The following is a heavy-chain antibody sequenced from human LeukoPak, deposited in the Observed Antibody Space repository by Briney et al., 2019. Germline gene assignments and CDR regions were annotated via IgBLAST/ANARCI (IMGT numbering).Heavy chain of an antibody. Sequence: GGSLRLSCAASGFTFSSYWMHWVRQAPGKGLVWVSHINSDGSSTSYADSVKGRFTISRDNAKNSLYLHMNSLRADDTAVYYCARDLGGNSYGFVPDAFDIWGQGTMVTVSS. CDR1: GFTFSSYW. D-gene: IGHD5-18*01. CDR3: ARDLGGNSYGFVPDAFDI. V-gene: IGHV3-74*01. CDR2: INSDGSST. J-gene: IGHJ3*02.